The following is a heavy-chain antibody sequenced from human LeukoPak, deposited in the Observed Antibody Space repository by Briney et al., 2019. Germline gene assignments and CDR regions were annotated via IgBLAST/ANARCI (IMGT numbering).Heavy chain of an antibody. D-gene: IGHD3-3*01. Sequence: GRSLRLSCAASGFTFDDYAMHWVRQAPGKGLEWVAVISYDGSNKYYPDSVKGRFTISRDNSKKPPYLQMNSLRAEDTAVYYCATRDLYYDFWSGYGSYGMDVWGQGTTVTVSS. J-gene: IGHJ6*02. CDR2: ISYDGSNK. CDR3: ATRDLYYDFWSGYGSYGMDV. CDR1: GFTFDDYA. V-gene: IGHV3-30*03.